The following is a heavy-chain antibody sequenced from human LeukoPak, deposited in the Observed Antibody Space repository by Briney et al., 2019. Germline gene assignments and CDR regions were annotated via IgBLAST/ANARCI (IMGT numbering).Heavy chain of an antibody. J-gene: IGHJ5*02. CDR1: GFTFSSYS. CDR3: ARNQVVPAAKFANWFDP. V-gene: IGHV3-21*01. D-gene: IGHD2-2*01. Sequence: PGGSLSLSCAASGFTFSSYSMNWVRQAPGKGLEWVSSISSSSSYIYYADSVKSRFTITRDNAKNSLYLQMNSLRAEDTAVDYCARNQVVPAAKFANWFDPWGQGTLVTVSS. CDR2: ISSSSSYI.